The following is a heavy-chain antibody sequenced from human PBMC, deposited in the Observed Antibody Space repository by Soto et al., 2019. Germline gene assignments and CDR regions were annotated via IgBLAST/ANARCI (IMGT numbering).Heavy chain of an antibody. CDR2: IYYSGST. CDR3: ERNIAYSSSPFDY. Sequence: SETLSLTCTVSGGSISSGGYYWSWIRQHPGKGLEWIGYIYYSGSTYYNPSLKSRVTISVDTSKNQFSLKLSSVTAADTAVYYCERNIAYSSSPFDYWGQGTLVTVSS. CDR1: GGSISSGGYY. V-gene: IGHV4-31*03. J-gene: IGHJ4*02. D-gene: IGHD6-6*01.